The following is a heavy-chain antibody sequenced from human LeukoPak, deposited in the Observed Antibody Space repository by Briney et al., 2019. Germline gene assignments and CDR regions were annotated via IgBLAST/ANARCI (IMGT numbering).Heavy chain of an antibody. V-gene: IGHV3-23*01. J-gene: IGHJ4*02. D-gene: IGHD2-15*01. CDR1: GFTFSSYA. Sequence: PGGSLRLSCAASGFTFSSYAMSWVRQAPGKGLEWVSAISGSGGSTYYADSVKGRFTISRDNSKNTLYLQMNSLRAEDTAVYYCANSYYSGGSCYSIWLSDPYYFDYWGQGTLVTVSS. CDR2: ISGSGGST. CDR3: ANSYYSGGSCYSIWLSDPYYFDY.